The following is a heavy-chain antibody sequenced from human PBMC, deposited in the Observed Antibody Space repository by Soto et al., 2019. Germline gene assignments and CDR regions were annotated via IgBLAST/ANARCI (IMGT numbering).Heavy chain of an antibody. CDR3: ARDLNYYFWSGYYFPYGMDV. CDR2: ISSSSSYI. Sequence: GGSLRLSCAASGFTFSSYSMNWVRQAPGKGLEWVSSISSSSSYIYYADSVKGRFTISRDNAKNSLYLQMNSLRAEDTAVYYCARDLNYYFWSGYYFPYGMDVWGQGTTVTVSS. CDR1: GFTFSSYS. D-gene: IGHD3-3*01. J-gene: IGHJ6*02. V-gene: IGHV3-21*01.